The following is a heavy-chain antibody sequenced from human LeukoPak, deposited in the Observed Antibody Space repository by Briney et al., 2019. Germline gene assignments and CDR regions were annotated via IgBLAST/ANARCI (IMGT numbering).Heavy chain of an antibody. J-gene: IGHJ6*02. CDR2: ISGSGGRT. V-gene: IGHV3-23*01. CDR3: AKVTTGPLYYYGMDV. CDR1: GFTFSRNA. D-gene: IGHD4-17*01. Sequence: PGGSLRLSCAAAGFTFSRNAMSWVRQAPGKGLEWVSGISGSGGRTYHADSVKGRFTISRDNSKNTLYLQMNSLRAEDTAVYYCAKVTTGPLYYYGMDVWGQGTTVTVSS.